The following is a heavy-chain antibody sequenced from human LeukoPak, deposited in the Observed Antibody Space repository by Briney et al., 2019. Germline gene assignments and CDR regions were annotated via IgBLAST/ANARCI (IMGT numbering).Heavy chain of an antibody. D-gene: IGHD3-9*01. V-gene: IGHV3-64D*06. CDR2: ISSNGGST. Sequence: GGSLRLSCSASGFTFSSYAMHWVRQAPGKGLEYVSAISSNGGSTYYADSVKGRFTISRDNSKNTLYLQMSSLRAEDTAVYYCVKDGGLRYFDWSIFPDDAFDIWGQGIMVTVSS. CDR3: VKDGGLRYFDWSIFPDDAFDI. J-gene: IGHJ3*02. CDR1: GFTFSSYA.